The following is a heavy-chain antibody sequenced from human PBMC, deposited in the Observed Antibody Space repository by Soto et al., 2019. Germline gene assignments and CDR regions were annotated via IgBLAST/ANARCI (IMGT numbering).Heavy chain of an antibody. CDR3: ARKPAYSSGWYAFDI. CDR2: IYPGDSDT. V-gene: IGHV5-51*01. J-gene: IGHJ3*02. CDR1: AYSFTSYW. D-gene: IGHD6-19*01. Sequence: EVQLVQSGTEVKKPGESLKISCKGSAYSFTSYWIGWVRQMPGKGLEWMGIIYPGDSDTRYSPSFQGQVTISADKSTSTADLQWSSLRASDTAMYYCARKPAYSSGWYAFDIWGQGTMVTVSS.